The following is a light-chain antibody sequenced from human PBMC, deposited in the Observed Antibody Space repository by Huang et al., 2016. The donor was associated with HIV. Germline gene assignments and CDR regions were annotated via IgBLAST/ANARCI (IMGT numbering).Light chain of an antibody. V-gene: IGKV1-39*01. Sequence: DILMTQSPSSLSASVGDRVTITCRASQRVSTYLNWYQQKPGKAPKLLIYAASSLQSWVPSRFIGSGSVTDFTLTISSLQPDDFATYYCQQSYSTPFYTFGQGTKLEIK. CDR2: AAS. CDR3: QQSYSTPFYT. CDR1: QRVSTY. J-gene: IGKJ2*01.